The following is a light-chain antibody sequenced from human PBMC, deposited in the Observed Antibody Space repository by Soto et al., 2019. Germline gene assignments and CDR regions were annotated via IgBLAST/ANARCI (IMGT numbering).Light chain of an antibody. Sequence: EIVLAQSPGTLSLSPGEGATLSCRASQSVSDNYLAWYKQKPGQAPRLLIYGASSRATGIPDRFSGSGSGTDFTLTISRLEPEDFAVYYCQQYGSSPRTFGGGTKVDIK. J-gene: IGKJ4*01. CDR1: QSVSDNY. CDR3: QQYGSSPRT. V-gene: IGKV3-20*01. CDR2: GAS.